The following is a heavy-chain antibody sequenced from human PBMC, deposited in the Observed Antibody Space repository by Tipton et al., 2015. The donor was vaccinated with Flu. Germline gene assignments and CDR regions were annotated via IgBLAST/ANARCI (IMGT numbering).Heavy chain of an antibody. Sequence: SLRLSCAASGFTFSSYSMNWVRQAPGKGLEWVSSISSSSSYIYYADSVKGRFTISRDNAKNSLYLQMNSLRAEDTAVYYCARDHRGYSYAPDYWGQGTLVTVSS. D-gene: IGHD5-18*01. V-gene: IGHV3-21*01. CDR2: ISSSSSYI. CDR3: ARDHRGYSYAPDY. CDR1: GFTFSSYS. J-gene: IGHJ4*02.